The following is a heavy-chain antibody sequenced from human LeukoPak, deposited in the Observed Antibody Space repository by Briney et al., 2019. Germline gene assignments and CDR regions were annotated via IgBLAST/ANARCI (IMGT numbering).Heavy chain of an antibody. CDR3: ARYLEATETTWHYMDV. V-gene: IGHV3-20*04. Sequence: GGSLRLSCAASGFTFDDYAMHWVRQAPGKGLEWVSGINWNGGSTDYADSVKGRFTVSRDNAKNSLYLQMNSLRVEDTGLYYCARYLEATETTWHYMDVWGKGTTVIVSS. CDR2: INWNGGST. J-gene: IGHJ6*03. CDR1: GFTFDDYA. D-gene: IGHD1-1*01.